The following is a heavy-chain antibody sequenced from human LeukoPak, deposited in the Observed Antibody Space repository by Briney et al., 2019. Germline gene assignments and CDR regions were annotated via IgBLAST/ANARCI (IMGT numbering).Heavy chain of an antibody. CDR2: IYNSGST. Sequence: PSETLSLTCTVSGGSISSYYWSWIRQPPGKGLEWIGYIYNSGSTNYNPSLKSRVTMSVDTSKNQFSLKLSSVTAADTAVYYCARSIALYYHLVWGQGTTVTVSS. V-gene: IGHV4-59*12. J-gene: IGHJ6*02. D-gene: IGHD2-2*02. CDR1: GGSISSYY. CDR3: ARSIALYYHLV.